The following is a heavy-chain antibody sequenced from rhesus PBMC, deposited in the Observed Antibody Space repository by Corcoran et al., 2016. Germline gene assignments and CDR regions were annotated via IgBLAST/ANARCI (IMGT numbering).Heavy chain of an antibody. CDR3: ARKGPLMDWSNDY. J-gene: IGHJ4*01. D-gene: IGHD3-3*01. V-gene: IGHV4S7*01. CDR2: ICGSSGST. Sequence: QLPLQESGPGLVKPSETLSLTCAVPAASLRGGFAWCLSRQPPGLGLEWIGNICGSSGSTYYNPSLKSRVTISKDTSKNQFSLKLSSVTAADTAVYYCARKGPLMDWSNDYWGQGVLVTVSS. CDR1: AASLRGGFA.